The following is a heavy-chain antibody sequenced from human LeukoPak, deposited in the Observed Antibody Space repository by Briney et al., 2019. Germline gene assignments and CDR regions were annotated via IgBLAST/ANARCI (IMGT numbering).Heavy chain of an antibody. V-gene: IGHV1-69*04. CDR3: ARARAAPPSYYGMDV. CDR2: IIPIFGIA. J-gene: IGHJ6*02. CDR1: GGTFSSYA. D-gene: IGHD6-25*01. Sequence: ASVKVSCKASGGTFSSYAISWVRQAPGQGLEWMGRIIPIFGIANYAQKFQGRVTITADKSTSTAYVELSSLRSEDTAVYYCARARAAPPSYYGMDVWGQGTTVTVSS.